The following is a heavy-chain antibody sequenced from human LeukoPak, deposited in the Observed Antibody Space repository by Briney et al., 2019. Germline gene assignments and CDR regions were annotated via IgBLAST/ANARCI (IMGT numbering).Heavy chain of an antibody. Sequence: GGSLRLSCAASGFTSSSYGMHWVRQAPGKGLEWVAVIWYDGSNKYYADSVKGRFTISRDNSKNTLYLQMNSLRAEDTAVYYCAKEGDDSSGYPMAEYFQHWGQGTLVTVSS. CDR1: GFTSSSYG. CDR2: IWYDGSNK. CDR3: AKEGDDSSGYPMAEYFQH. D-gene: IGHD3-22*01. J-gene: IGHJ1*01. V-gene: IGHV3-33*06.